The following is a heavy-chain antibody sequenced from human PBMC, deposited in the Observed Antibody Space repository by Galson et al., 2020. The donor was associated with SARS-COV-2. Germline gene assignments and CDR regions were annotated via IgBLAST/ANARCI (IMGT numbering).Heavy chain of an antibody. CDR3: TGGREN. J-gene: IGHJ4*02. D-gene: IGHD3-10*01. V-gene: IGHV3-66*02. CDR1: GYSVSNDY. Sequence: GGSLRLTCAASGYSVSNDYMGWVRQVPGTGLQYVPLISPAGRTYYADSAKGRFTISRDNSKNTPYLQMNSLRPEDTAGYYCTGGRENWGQGTLVTVSS. CDR2: ISPAGRT.